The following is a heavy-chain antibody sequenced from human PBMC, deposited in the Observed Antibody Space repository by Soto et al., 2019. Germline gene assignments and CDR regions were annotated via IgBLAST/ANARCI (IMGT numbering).Heavy chain of an antibody. CDR2: IKGDGSEK. J-gene: IGHJ4*02. CDR3: ARDVTAGPATD. V-gene: IGHV3-7*01. D-gene: IGHD2-2*01. Sequence: EVQLVESGGGLVQPGGSLRLSCAASGFTFSSYWMSWVRQAPGRGLEWVANIKGDGSEKCYVDSVKGRFTISRDNAKNSLYLQMVSLRTEDTAVYYCARDVTAGPATDWGQGTLVTVSS. CDR1: GFTFSSYW.